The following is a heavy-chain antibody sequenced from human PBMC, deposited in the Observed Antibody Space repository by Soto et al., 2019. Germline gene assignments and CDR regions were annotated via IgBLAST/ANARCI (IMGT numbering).Heavy chain of an antibody. D-gene: IGHD6-19*01. J-gene: IGHJ5*02. CDR2: ISYDGSNK. CDR3: AKDLNGGSGWYGNNWFDP. CDR1: GFTFSSYG. Sequence: GGSLRLSCAASGFTFSSYGMHWVRQAPGKGLEWVAVISYDGSNKYYADSVKGRFTISRDNSKNTLYLQMNSLRAEDTAVYYCAKDLNGGSGWYGNNWFDPWGQGTLVTVSS. V-gene: IGHV3-30*18.